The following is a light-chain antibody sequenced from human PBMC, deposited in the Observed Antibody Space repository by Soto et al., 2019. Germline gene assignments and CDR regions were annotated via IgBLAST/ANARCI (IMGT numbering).Light chain of an antibody. V-gene: IGLV2-8*01. CDR2: EVS. Sequence: QSVLTQPPSASGSPGQSVTISCTGTSSDVGGYNYVSWYQQLPGKAPKLLIYEVSKRPSGVPDRFSGSKSGNTASLTVSGLQADDEADYYCSSYTGNNSLYVFGTGTKRTVL. CDR1: SSDVGGYNY. CDR3: SSYTGNNSLYV. J-gene: IGLJ1*01.